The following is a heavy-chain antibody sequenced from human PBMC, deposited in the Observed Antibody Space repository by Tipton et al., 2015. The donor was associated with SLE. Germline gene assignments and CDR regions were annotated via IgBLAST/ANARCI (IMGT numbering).Heavy chain of an antibody. V-gene: IGHV4-39*07. CDR3: ARLTIFGVVIIGNYYYYMDV. Sequence: TLSLTCTVSGGSISSGGYYWSWIRQPPGKGLEWIGEINHSGSTNYNPSLKSRVTISVDTSKNQFSLKLSSVTAADTAVYYCARLTIFGVVIIGNYYYYMDVWGKGTTVTVSS. J-gene: IGHJ6*03. CDR1: GGSISSGGYY. D-gene: IGHD3-3*01. CDR2: INHSGST.